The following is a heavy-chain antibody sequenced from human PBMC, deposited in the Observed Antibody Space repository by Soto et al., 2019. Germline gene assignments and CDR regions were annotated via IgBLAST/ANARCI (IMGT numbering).Heavy chain of an antibody. CDR3: ASDGGGMAGTYY. J-gene: IGHJ4*02. D-gene: IGHD6-19*01. CDR1: GFTFSSYA. CDR2: ISASSSRT. Sequence: PGGSLRLSCAASGFTFSSYAMSWVRQAPGKGLEWVSDISASSSRTYYADSVKGRFTISRDNAKNSLYLQMNGLRAEDTAVYYCASDGGGMAGTYYWGQGTPVTVSS. V-gene: IGHV3-48*01.